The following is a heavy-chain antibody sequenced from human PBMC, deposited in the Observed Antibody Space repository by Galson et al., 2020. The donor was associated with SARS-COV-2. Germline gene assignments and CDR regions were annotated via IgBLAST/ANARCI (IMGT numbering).Heavy chain of an antibody. CDR2: ISSSSSYI. Sequence: GGSLRLSCAASGFTFSSYSMNWVRQAPGKGLEWVSSISSSSSYIYYADSVKGRFTISRDNAKNSLYLQMNSLRAEDTAVYYCARGLPYYYDSSGYYRDDAFDIWGQGTMVTVSS. D-gene: IGHD3-22*01. CDR1: GFTFSSYS. V-gene: IGHV3-21*01. CDR3: ARGLPYYYDSSGYYRDDAFDI. J-gene: IGHJ3*02.